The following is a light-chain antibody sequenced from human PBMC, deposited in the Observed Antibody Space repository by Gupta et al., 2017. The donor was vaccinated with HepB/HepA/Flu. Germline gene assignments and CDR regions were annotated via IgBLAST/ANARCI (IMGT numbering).Light chain of an antibody. Sequence: DIVMTQSPDSLAVSLGERATFNCKSSQNVLYSNNKDFLAWYQQQPGHPPKLLTSWASTRASGVPNRFGGSGSGTDFTLTISSLQAEDVAVYSCRQYYDTPLTFGQGTRLEIK. V-gene: IGKV4-1*01. CDR3: RQYYDTPLT. CDR2: WAS. J-gene: IGKJ5*01. CDR1: QNVLYSNNKDF.